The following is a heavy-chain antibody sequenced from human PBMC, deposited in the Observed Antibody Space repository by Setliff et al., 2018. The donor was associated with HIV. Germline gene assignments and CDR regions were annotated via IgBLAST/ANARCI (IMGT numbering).Heavy chain of an antibody. CDR3: VRDEEAFGELGAFYYMDG. V-gene: IGHV4-59*01. Sequence: SETLSLTCSVSGDSISSSYWSWIRQPPGKGLECIGYVHYSGNTNYNPSLKSRLTISADTSKNQFSLKLSSVTAADTAVYYCVRDEEAFGELGAFYYMDGWGKGTTVTVSS. CDR2: VHYSGNT. D-gene: IGHD3-10*01. CDR1: GDSISSSY. J-gene: IGHJ6*03.